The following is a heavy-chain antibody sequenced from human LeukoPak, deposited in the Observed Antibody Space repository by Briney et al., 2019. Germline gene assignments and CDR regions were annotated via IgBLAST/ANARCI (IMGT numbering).Heavy chain of an antibody. CDR2: IYPGDSDT. V-gene: IGHV5-51*01. Sequence: GESLKISCKGSGYSFTNYWIGWVRQMSGKGLEWMGIIYPGDSDTRYSPSFQGQVTISADKSIITAYLQWSSLKASDTAMYYCARTGYSSGWYGGFDIWGQGTLVTVPS. CDR3: ARTGYSSGWYGGFDI. D-gene: IGHD6-19*01. J-gene: IGHJ4*02. CDR1: GYSFTNYW.